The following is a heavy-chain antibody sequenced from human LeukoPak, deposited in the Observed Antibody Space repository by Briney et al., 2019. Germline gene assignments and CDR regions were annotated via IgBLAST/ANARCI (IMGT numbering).Heavy chain of an antibody. CDR1: GFTFSSYP. CDR3: ARDPVTGIPDYLDH. J-gene: IGHJ4*02. CDR2: IAHDGSIQ. V-gene: IGHV3-30*04. Sequence: RGSLRLSCAASGFTFSSYPMHWVRQAPGKGLGWVAVIAHDGSIQVYAGSVKGRFTISRDSSKNMLYLQMDSLKPEDTAVYYCARDPVTGIPDYLDHWGQGILVTVS. D-gene: IGHD2-21*02.